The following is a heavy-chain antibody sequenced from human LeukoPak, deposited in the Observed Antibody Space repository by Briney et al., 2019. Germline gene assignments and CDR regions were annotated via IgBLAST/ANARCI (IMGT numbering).Heavy chain of an antibody. J-gene: IGHJ4*02. CDR2: ISSSGSTI. CDR3: AREAVLRANSFSDC. CDR1: GFTFSDYY. D-gene: IGHD3-10*01. Sequence: PGGSLRLSCAASGFTFSDYYMGLIRQAPGKGLEWVSYISSSGSTIYYADSVKGRFTISRDNAKNSLYLQMNSLRAEDTAVYYCAREAVLRANSFSDCWGQGTLVTVSS. V-gene: IGHV3-11*01.